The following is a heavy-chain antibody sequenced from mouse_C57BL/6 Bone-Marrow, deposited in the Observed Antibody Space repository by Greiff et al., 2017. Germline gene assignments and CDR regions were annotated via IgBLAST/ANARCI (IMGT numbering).Heavy chain of an antibody. CDR2: IYPGSGST. CDR1: GYTFTSYW. Sequence: QVQLQQSGAELVRPGTSVKLSCKASGYTFTSYWMHWVKQRPGQGLEWIGDIYPGSGSTNYNEKFKSKATLTVDTSSSTAYMQLSSLTSEDSAVYYCARWNYWGQGTTLTVSS. J-gene: IGHJ2*01. V-gene: IGHV1-55*01. CDR3: ARWNY.